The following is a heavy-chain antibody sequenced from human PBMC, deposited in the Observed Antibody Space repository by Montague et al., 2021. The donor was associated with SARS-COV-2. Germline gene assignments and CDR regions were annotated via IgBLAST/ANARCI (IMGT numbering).Heavy chain of an antibody. V-gene: IGHV4-59*13. CDR1: GGSISSYY. D-gene: IGHD3-10*01. J-gene: IGHJ2*01. Sequence: SETLSLTCTVSGGSISSYYWSWIRQPPGKGLEWIGYIYYSRSTNYNTSLKSRVTISVDTSKNQFSLKLSSVTAADTAVYYCARASITMVRGVTRWYFDLWGRGTLVTVSS. CDR3: ARASITMVRGVTRWYFDL. CDR2: IYYSRST.